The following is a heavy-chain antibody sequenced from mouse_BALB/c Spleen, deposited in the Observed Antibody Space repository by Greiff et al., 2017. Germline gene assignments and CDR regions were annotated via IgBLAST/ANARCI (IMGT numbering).Heavy chain of an antibody. CDR3: RGVYYCYDAGYAMDY. V-gene: IGHV3-1*02. J-gene: IGHJ4*01. Sequence: EVKLVESGPDLVKPSQSLSLTCTVTGYSITSGYSWHWIRQFPGNKLEWMGYIHYSGSTNYNPSLKSRISITRDTSKNQFFLQLNSVTTEDTATYYCRGVYYCYDAGYAMDYWGQGTSVTVSS. CDR2: IHYSGST. CDR1: GYSITSGYS. D-gene: IGHD2-12*01.